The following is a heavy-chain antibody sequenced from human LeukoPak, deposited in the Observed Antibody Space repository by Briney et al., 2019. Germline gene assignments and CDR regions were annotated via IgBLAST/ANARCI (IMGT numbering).Heavy chain of an antibody. CDR1: GYTFTSYD. J-gene: IGHJ6*02. D-gene: IGHD2-15*01. CDR3: ARGYCSGGSCYSGPYYYYGMDV. V-gene: IGHV1-8*01. CDR2: MNPNSGNT. Sequence: EASVKVSCKASGYTFTSYDINWVRQATGQGLEWMGWMNPNSGNTGYTQKFQGRVTMTRNTSISTAYMELSSLRSEDTAVYYCARGYCSGGSCYSGPYYYYGMDVWGQGTTVTVSS.